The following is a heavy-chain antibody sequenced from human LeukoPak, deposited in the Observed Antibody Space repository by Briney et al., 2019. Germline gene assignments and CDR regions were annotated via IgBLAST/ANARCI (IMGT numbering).Heavy chain of an antibody. CDR3: ARDPGYSYGFDY. Sequence: GGSLRLSCAASGFTFSSYAMHWVRQAPGKGLEWVAVIWYDGSNKYYADSVKGRFTISRDNSKNTLYLQMNSLRAEDTAVYYCARDPGYSYGFDYWGQGTLVTVSS. CDR1: GFTFSSYA. D-gene: IGHD5-18*01. V-gene: IGHV3-33*08. CDR2: IWYDGSNK. J-gene: IGHJ4*02.